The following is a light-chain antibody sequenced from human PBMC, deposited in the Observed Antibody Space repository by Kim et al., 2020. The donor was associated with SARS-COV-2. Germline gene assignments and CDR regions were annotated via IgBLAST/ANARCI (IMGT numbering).Light chain of an antibody. CDR3: NSRDSSGNHVV. CDR2: GKN. V-gene: IGLV3-19*01. Sequence: ALDLTYRITCQGDGLRSYYASWYQQKPGQAPVLVIYGKNNRPSGIPDRFSGSSSGNTASLTITGAQAEDEADYYCNSRDSSGNHVVFGGGTQLTVL. J-gene: IGLJ2*01. CDR1: GLRSYY.